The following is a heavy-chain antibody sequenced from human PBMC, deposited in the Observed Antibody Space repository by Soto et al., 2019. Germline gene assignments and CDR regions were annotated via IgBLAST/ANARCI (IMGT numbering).Heavy chain of an antibody. CDR1: GGSISSYY. V-gene: IGHV4-59*01. Sequence: TLSLTCTVSGGSISSYYWSWIRQPPGKGLEWIGYIYYSGSTNYNPSLKSRVTISVDTSKNQFSLKLSSVTAADTAVYYCARRVYGDYYYYYGMDVWGQGTTVTVSS. CDR2: IYYSGST. J-gene: IGHJ6*02. D-gene: IGHD4-17*01. CDR3: ARRVYGDYYYYYGMDV.